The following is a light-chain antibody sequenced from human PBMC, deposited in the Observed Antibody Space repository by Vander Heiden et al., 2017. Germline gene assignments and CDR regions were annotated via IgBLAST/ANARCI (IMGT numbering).Light chain of an antibody. J-gene: IGLJ1*01. Sequence: QSALPQPPSASGSPGQSVTITCTGTSSDVGGYNYVSWYQQHPGKAPKLMIYEVSKRPSGVPDRFSGSKSGSTASLTVSGLQAEDEADYYCSSYAGSWNFGNVFGTGTKVTVL. CDR1: SSDVGGYNY. CDR2: EVS. CDR3: SSYAGSWNFGNV. V-gene: IGLV2-8*01.